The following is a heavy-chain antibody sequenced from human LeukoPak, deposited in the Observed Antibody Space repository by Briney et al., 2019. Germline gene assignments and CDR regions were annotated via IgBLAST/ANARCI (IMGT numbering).Heavy chain of an antibody. D-gene: IGHD6-13*01. J-gene: IGHJ3*02. CDR2: ISYDGSNK. CDR1: GFTFSSYA. Sequence: GRSLRLSCAASGFTFSSYAMHWVRQAPGKGLEWVAVISYDGSNKYYTDSVKGRFTISRDNSKNTLYLQMNSLRAEDTAVYYCARDSVAAGLAFDIWGQGTMVTVSS. CDR3: ARDSVAAGLAFDI. V-gene: IGHV3-30*04.